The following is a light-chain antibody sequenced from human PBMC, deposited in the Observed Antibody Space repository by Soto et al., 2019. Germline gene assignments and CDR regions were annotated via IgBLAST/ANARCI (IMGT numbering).Light chain of an antibody. V-gene: IGKV1-5*01. Sequence: IQMTQSPSTLSASVGDIVTIACRASQSISSWLAWYQQKPGKAPKLLIYDASSLESGVPSRFSGSGSGTEFTLTISSLQPDDFATYYCQQYNSYSGTFGQVTKVDIK. J-gene: IGKJ1*01. CDR2: DAS. CDR3: QQYNSYSGT. CDR1: QSISSW.